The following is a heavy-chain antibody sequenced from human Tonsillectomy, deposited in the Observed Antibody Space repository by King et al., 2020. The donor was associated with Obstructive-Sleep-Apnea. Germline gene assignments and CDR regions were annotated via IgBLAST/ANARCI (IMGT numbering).Heavy chain of an antibody. CDR2: MFYSGST. D-gene: IGHD3-22*01. Sequence: QLQESGPGLVKPSETLSLTCTVSGGSISSYYWSWIRQPPGKGLEWIGYMFYSGSTNYNPSPKTRLTISVDTSKNQFSLKLSSVTAADTAVYYCARSSDRGGYRRDFDYWGQGTLVTVSS. CDR3: ARSSDRGGYRRDFDY. CDR1: GGSISSYY. J-gene: IGHJ4*02. V-gene: IGHV4-59*08.